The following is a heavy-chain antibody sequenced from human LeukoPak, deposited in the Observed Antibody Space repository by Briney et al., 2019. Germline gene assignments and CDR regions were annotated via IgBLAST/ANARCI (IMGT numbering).Heavy chain of an antibody. CDR1: GGSTSSYY. CDR2: IYYSGST. CDR3: ARDPYDSSASAFDI. J-gene: IGHJ3*02. V-gene: IGHV4-59*01. Sequence: KPSETLSLTCTVSGGSTSSYYWSWIRQPPGKGWKWIGYIYYSGSTNYNPSLKSRVTISVDTSKNQCSRKLGSVTAADTAVYYCARDPYDSSASAFDIWGQGTMVTVSS. D-gene: IGHD3-22*01.